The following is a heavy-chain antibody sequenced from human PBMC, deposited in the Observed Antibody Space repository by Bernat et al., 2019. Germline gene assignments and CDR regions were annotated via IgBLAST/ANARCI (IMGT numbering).Heavy chain of an antibody. D-gene: IGHD3-3*01. CDR2: IYYSGST. Sequence: QVQLQESGPGLVKPSQTLSLTCTVSGGSISSGGYYWSWIRQHPGKGLEWIGYIYYSGSTYYNPSLKSRVTISVDTSKNQFSLKLSSVTAADTAVYYCARTPYYDFWRGYYAAEYYFDYWGQGTLVTVSS. CDR1: GGSISSGGYY. V-gene: IGHV4-31*03. J-gene: IGHJ4*02. CDR3: ARTPYYDFWRGYYAAEYYFDY.